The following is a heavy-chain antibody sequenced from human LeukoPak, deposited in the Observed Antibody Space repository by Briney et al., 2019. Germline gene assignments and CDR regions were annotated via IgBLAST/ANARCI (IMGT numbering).Heavy chain of an antibody. CDR1: GGSFSGYY. V-gene: IGHV4-34*01. Sequence: SETLSLTCAVYGGSFSGYYWSWIRQPPGKGLEWIGEINHSGSTNYNPSLKSRVTISVDTSKNQFSLKLSSVTAADTAVYYCARHHRNYDYVWGSYRTHYYMDVWGKGTTVTISS. CDR3: ARHHRNYDYVWGSYRTHYYMDV. CDR2: INHSGST. D-gene: IGHD3-16*02. J-gene: IGHJ6*03.